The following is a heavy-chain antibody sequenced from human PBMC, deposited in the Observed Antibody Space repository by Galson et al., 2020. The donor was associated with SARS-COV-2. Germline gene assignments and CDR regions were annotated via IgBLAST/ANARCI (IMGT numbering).Heavy chain of an antibody. V-gene: IGHV3-30*03. J-gene: IGHJ6*02. CDR3: AREDQRLHGGSMDV. CDR2: ISSDGSNK. Sequence: GESLKISCAASGLTFSSYGLHWVRQAPGKGLEWVAFISSDGSNKNLADSVRGRFTISRDNFENTLSLQMNSLRPEDTAVYYCAREDQRLHGGSMDVWGQGTTVTVSS. D-gene: IGHD3-16*01. CDR1: GLTFSSYG.